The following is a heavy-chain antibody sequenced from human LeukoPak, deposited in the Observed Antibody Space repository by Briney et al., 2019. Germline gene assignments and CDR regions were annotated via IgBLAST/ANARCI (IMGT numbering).Heavy chain of an antibody. D-gene: IGHD5/OR15-5a*01. CDR3: AKPYSVHTLSYYFDF. J-gene: IGHJ4*02. CDR1: EFTFSSYA. Sequence: GGSLRLSCAGSEFTFSSYAMSWVRQAPGKGLEWVSAISGSGGGTYYADSVKGRFTISRDNSENTLFLQMNSLRAEDTAVYYCAKPYSVHTLSYYFDFWGQGALVTVSS. V-gene: IGHV3-23*01. CDR2: ISGSGGGT.